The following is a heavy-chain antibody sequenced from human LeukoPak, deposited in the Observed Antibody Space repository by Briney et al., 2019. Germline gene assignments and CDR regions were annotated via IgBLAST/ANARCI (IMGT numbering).Heavy chain of an antibody. CDR3: AKRGRYYFDQ. CDR2: ITASGGT. J-gene: IGHJ4*02. Sequence: GGSLRLSCAASGYTFSSYAMSWVRQAPGKGLEWVSTITASGGTYYADSLKGRFTISRDTSKNTLYLQINSLRAEDTAVYYCAKRGRYYFDQWGQGTLVTVSS. V-gene: IGHV3-23*01. CDR1: GYTFSSYA.